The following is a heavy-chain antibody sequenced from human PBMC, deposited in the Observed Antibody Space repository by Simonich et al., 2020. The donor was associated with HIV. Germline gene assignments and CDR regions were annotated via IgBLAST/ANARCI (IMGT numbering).Heavy chain of an antibody. V-gene: IGHV4-34*01. CDR1: GGSFNGYY. J-gene: IGHJ4*02. Sequence: QVHLQQWGAGLLKPSETLSLTCAVYGGSFNGYYWTWIRQPPGKGLEWIGEINHSGSTYYNPSLKSRVTISVDTSKNQFSLKLSSVTAADTAVFYCARRSGYDLDYWGQGTLVTVSS. CDR3: ARRSGYDLDY. D-gene: IGHD5-12*01. CDR2: INHSGST.